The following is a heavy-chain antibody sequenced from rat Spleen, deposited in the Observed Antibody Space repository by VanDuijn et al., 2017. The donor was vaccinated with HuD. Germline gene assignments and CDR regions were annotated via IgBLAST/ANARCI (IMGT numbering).Heavy chain of an antibody. CDR2: ISTSGGST. D-gene: IGHD1-2*01. CDR1: GFTFSSFP. CDR3: ARRLYDYFDY. V-gene: IGHV5-46*01. Sequence: EVQLVESGGGLVQPGRSMKLSCAASGFTFSSFPMAWVRQAPTKGLEWVATISTSGGSTYYRDSVKGRFSISRDNARSTLSLQMDSLRSEDTATYYCARRLYDYFDYWGQGVMVTVSS. J-gene: IGHJ2*01.